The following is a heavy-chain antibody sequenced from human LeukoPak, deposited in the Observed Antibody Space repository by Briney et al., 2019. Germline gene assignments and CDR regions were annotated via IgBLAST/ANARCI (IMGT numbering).Heavy chain of an antibody. Sequence: GESLKISCKGSGYSFTSYWIGCVRQMPGKGLEWMGIIYPGDSDTRYSPSFQGQVTISADKSISTAYLQWSSLKASDTAMYYCARQGADEHYYYYYYMDVWGKGTTVTVSS. CDR3: ARQGADEHYYYYYYMDV. V-gene: IGHV5-51*01. CDR1: GYSFTSYW. CDR2: IYPGDSDT. D-gene: IGHD3-16*01. J-gene: IGHJ6*03.